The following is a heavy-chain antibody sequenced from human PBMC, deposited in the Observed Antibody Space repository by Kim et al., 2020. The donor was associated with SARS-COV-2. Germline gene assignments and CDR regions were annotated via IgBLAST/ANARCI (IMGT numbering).Heavy chain of an antibody. J-gene: IGHJ4*02. CDR3: AKGPTYYDFWSGYYSFLDGFDY. CDR1: GFTFSSYA. D-gene: IGHD3-3*01. CDR2: ISGSGGST. V-gene: IGHV3-23*01. Sequence: GGSLRLSCAASGFTFSSYAMSWVRQAPGKGLEWVSAISGSGGSTYYADSVKGRFTISRDNSKNTLYLQMNSLRAEDTAVYYCAKGPTYYDFWSGYYSFLDGFDYWGQGTLVTVSS.